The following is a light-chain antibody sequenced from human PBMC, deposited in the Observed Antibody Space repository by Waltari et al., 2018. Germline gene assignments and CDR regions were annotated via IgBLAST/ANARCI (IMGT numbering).Light chain of an antibody. CDR1: QNIQTF. V-gene: IGKV3-11*01. CDR2: DAF. CDR3: QQRSDWPPFT. J-gene: IGKJ3*01. Sequence: EIVLTQSPVTLSLSPGERATLSCRASQNIQTFLAWYQHRPGQPPRLLIYDAFYRATGSPARFSGSGSGTDFTLSISSLEPEDFAVYFCQQRSDWPPFTFGPGTRVDI.